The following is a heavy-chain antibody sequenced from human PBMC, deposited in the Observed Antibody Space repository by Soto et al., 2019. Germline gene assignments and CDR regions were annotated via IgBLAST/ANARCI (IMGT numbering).Heavy chain of an antibody. CDR1: GNTFNTYY. CDR2: INPSGASA. J-gene: IGHJ3*02. V-gene: IGHV1-46*03. D-gene: IGHD5-12*01. Sequence: QVQLVQSGAEVKKPGASVKLSCKASGNTFNTYYIHSLRQAPGQGLQWMGVINPSGASASYAQKFQGRVTVTRDTSTSTVYMELSSLRSEDTALYYCATDYSAYQRQHIFDIWGQGTLVTVSS. CDR3: ATDYSAYQRQHIFDI.